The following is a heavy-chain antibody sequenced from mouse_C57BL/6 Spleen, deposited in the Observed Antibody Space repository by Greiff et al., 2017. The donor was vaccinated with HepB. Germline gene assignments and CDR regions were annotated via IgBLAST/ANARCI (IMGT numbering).Heavy chain of an antibody. J-gene: IGHJ2*01. CDR3: ARTARIKY. V-gene: IGHV3-2*02. D-gene: IGHD1-2*01. CDR2: ISYSGST. Sequence: DVQLQESGPGLVKPSQSLSLTCTVTGYSITSGYGWNWIRQFPGNTLEWMGYISYSGSTNYNPSLKSRISITRDTSKNQFFLQLNSVTTEDTATYYCARTARIKYWGQGTTLTGSS. CDR1: GYSITSGYG.